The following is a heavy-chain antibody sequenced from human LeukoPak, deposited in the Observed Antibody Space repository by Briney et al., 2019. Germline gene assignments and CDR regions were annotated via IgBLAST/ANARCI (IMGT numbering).Heavy chain of an antibody. CDR2: IYGGGTT. V-gene: IGHV3-66*01. CDR1: GFTVSSIY. D-gene: IGHD5-12*01. Sequence: PGGSLRLSCATSGFTVSSIYMSWVRQAPGKGLEWVSVIYGGGTTYYADSVKGRFTISRDNSENTLFLQMNSLRAEDTAVYYCALALAVSGFNYFDYWGQGTLVTVSS. J-gene: IGHJ4*02. CDR3: ALALAVSGFNYFDY.